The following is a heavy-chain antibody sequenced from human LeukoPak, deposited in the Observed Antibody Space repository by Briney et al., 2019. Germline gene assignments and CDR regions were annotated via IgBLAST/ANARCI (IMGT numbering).Heavy chain of an antibody. J-gene: IGHJ4*02. Sequence: GESLKISCQGSGYSFPSYWIGWVRQMPGKGLEWMGMIYPGDSETRLRPSFQGPVTLSADKSISTAYLQWSSLTGSATALYYCARTKKYCDTSGYSIVDYFDYWGQGTLVTVSS. D-gene: IGHD3-22*01. CDR2: IYPGDSET. CDR1: GYSFPSYW. CDR3: ARTKKYCDTSGYSIVDYFDY. V-gene: IGHV5-51*01.